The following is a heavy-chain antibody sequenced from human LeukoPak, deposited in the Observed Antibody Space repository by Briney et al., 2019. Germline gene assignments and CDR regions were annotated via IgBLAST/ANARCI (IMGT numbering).Heavy chain of an antibody. V-gene: IGHV4-4*07. CDR1: GGSISGYY. CDR2: LHTTGGS. CDR3: ARASPSGGYMDV. D-gene: IGHD3-10*01. J-gene: IGHJ6*03. Sequence: PSETLSLTCTVPGGSISGYYWSWIRQPAGKGLQWIGRLHTTGGSSYNPSLKSRVTISVDKSKNQFSLKLSSVTAADTALYYCARASPSGGYMDVWGKGTTVTVSS.